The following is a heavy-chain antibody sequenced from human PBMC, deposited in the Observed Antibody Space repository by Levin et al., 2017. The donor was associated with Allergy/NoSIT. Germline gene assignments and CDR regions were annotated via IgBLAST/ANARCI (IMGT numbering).Heavy chain of an antibody. CDR1: KFTFSTYA. J-gene: IGHJ4*02. Sequence: GESLKISCAASKFTFSTYAMHWVRQAPGKGLEWVAVISYDGSDKYYADSVKGRFTVSRDNSKNTLYLQMNSLRADDTAVYYCAKSPRDCNSASCYTSGWGQGTLVTVSS. CDR2: ISYDGSDK. V-gene: IGHV3-30*18. D-gene: IGHD2-2*02. CDR3: AKSPRDCNSASCYTSG.